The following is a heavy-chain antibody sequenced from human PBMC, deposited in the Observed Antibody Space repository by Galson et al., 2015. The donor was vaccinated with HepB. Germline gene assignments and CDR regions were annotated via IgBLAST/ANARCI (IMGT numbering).Heavy chain of an antibody. CDR3: TTSEYCGGECYDAFDI. CDR1: GYTLTELS. V-gene: IGHV1-24*01. J-gene: IGHJ3*02. D-gene: IGHD2-21*01. Sequence: SVKVSCKVSGYTLTELSMHWVRQAPGKGLEWMGGFDPEDGETIYAQKFQGRVTMTEDSSTGTAYMELNSLRSEDTAVYYCTTSEYCGGECYDAFDIWGQGTMVTVSS. CDR2: FDPEDGET.